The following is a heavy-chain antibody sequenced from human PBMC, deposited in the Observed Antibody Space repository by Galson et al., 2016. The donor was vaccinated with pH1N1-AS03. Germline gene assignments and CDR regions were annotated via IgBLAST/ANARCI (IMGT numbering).Heavy chain of an antibody. D-gene: IGHD1-1*01. CDR1: GFTFSDYY. J-gene: IGHJ1*01. CDR2: ISVRGTTI. CDR3: FHPLITTTGIQ. Sequence: SLRLSCAASGFTFSDYYMSWIRQAPGKGLEWLSYISVRGTTIFYSDSVKGRFTIPRDNNRNSLYLLMNSLRAEDTGVYFCFHPLITTTGIQWGQGTLVTVSS. V-gene: IGHV3-11*04.